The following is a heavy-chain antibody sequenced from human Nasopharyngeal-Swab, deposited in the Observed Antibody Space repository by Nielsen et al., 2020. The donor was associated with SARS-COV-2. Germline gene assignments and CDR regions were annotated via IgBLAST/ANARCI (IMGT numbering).Heavy chain of an antibody. CDR3: ARYCVGDCQGAFDI. J-gene: IGHJ3*02. Sequence: SETLSLTCAVYGGSPSGYYWSWIRQPPGKGLEWIGEINHSGSTKYDPSLKSRVTISVDTSKNQFSLKLSSVTAADTAVYYCARYCVGDCQGAFDIWGQGTMVTVSS. V-gene: IGHV4-34*01. D-gene: IGHD2-21*02. CDR2: INHSGST. CDR1: GGSPSGYY.